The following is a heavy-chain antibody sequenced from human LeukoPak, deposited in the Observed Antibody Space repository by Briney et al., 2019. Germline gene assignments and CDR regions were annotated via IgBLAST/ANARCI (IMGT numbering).Heavy chain of an antibody. D-gene: IGHD6-13*01. CDR3: ARDRVGQQLVGRNSYHYYMDV. V-gene: IGHV4-59*01. CDR2: IYDSGST. J-gene: IGHJ6*03. CDR1: GGSISTYY. Sequence: SETLSLTCTVSGGSISTYYWSWIRQPLGKGLEWIGYIYDSGSTNYNPALKSRVTISVDTSKNQFSLKLSSVTAADTAVYYCARDRVGQQLVGRNSYHYYMDVWGKGTTVTISS.